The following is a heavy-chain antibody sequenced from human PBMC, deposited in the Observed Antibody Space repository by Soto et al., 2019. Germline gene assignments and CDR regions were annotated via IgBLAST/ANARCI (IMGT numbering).Heavy chain of an antibody. CDR2: INHSLST. D-gene: IGHD3-10*01. Sequence: QVQLQQWGAGLLKPSETLSLTCAVYGGSFSGYYWSWIRQPPGKGLEWIGEINHSLSTNYNPSLKSRVTISVDTTKNQFSLKLSSVTAADTAVYYCARGSHYYGFDYWGQGTLVTVSS. CDR3: ARGSHYYGFDY. V-gene: IGHV4-34*01. CDR1: GGSFSGYY. J-gene: IGHJ4*02.